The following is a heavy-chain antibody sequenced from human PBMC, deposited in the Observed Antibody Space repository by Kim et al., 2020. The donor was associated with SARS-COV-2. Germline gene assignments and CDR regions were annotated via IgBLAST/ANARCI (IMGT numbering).Heavy chain of an antibody. Sequence: SLKSRVTITVDTSKNQFSLKLSSVTAADTAVYYCARGGRDGYNRGYYFDYWGQGTLVTVSS. J-gene: IGHJ4*02. V-gene: IGHV4-34*13. D-gene: IGHD5-12*01. CDR3: ARGGRDGYNRGYYFDY.